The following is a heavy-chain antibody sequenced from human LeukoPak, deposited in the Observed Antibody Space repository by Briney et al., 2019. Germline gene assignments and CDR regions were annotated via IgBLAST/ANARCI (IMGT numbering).Heavy chain of an antibody. J-gene: IGHJ4*02. D-gene: IGHD3-22*01. CDR2: ISSRSTYI. CDR3: ARGGENSGYDY. Sequence: GGSLRLSCTASGFTFTNYSMNWVRQAPGKGLEWVSSISSRSTYIYYTDSVKGRFTISRDNAENSLSLQMNSLRAEDTAVYYCARGGENSGYDYWGQGTLVTVSS. V-gene: IGHV3-21*01. CDR1: GFTFTNYS.